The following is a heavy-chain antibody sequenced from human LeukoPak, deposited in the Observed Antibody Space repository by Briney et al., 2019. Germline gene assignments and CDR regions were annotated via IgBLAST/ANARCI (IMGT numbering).Heavy chain of an antibody. CDR2: IYYSGST. CDR1: GGSISSYC. D-gene: IGHD6-19*01. Sequence: SETLSLTCTVSGGSISSYCWSWIRQPPGKGLEWIGYIYYSGSTNYNPSLKSRVTISVDTSKNQFSLKLSSVTAADTAVYYCARHGLYSSGWYPYYYYGMDVWGQGTTVTVSS. CDR3: ARHGLYSSGWYPYYYYGMDV. J-gene: IGHJ6*02. V-gene: IGHV4-59*08.